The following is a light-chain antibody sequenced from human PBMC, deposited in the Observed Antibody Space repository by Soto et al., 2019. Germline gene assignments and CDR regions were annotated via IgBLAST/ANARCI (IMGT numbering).Light chain of an antibody. Sequence: DIQMTQSPPSLSASVGDRVTITCRASQGIGNYLGWYQQKPGKAPKRLIYAASSLQGGGPSRFSGSGSGTEFTLAISSLQPEDFAAYYCLRHSSCPLTFGPGTKVDIK. CDR2: AAS. CDR3: LRHSSCPLT. V-gene: IGKV1-17*01. CDR1: QGIGNY. J-gene: IGKJ3*01.